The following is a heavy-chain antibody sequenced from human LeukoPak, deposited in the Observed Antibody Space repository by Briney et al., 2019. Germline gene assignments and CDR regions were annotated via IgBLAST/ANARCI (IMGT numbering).Heavy chain of an antibody. D-gene: IGHD6-6*01. CDR1: GGSISSYY. J-gene: IGHJ6*03. CDR2: IYYSGST. CDR3: ARLAARPNYYMDV. Sequence: SETLSLTCTVSGGSISSYYWSWIRQPPGKGLEWIGYIYYSGSTNYNPSLKSRVTISVDTSKNQFSLKLSSVTAADTAVYYCARLAARPNYYMDVWGKGTTVTVSS. V-gene: IGHV4-59*01.